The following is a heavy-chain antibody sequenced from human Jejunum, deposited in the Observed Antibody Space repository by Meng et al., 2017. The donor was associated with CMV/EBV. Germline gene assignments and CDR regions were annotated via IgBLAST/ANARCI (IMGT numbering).Heavy chain of an antibody. Sequence: MSWVRQAPGKGREWVANIKQDGSETYYVDSVKGRFTVSRDNAKNSVYLQMNSLRAEDTAVYYCVRDRFSGYCTGSSCPGVYYGMDVWGQGTTVTVSS. D-gene: IGHD2-15*01. CDR3: VRDRFSGYCTGSSCPGVYYGMDV. CDR2: IKQDGSET. J-gene: IGHJ6*02. V-gene: IGHV3-7*01.